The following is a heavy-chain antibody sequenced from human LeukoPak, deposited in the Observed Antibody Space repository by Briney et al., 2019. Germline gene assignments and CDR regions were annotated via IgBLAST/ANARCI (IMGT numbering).Heavy chain of an antibody. CDR3: ARDTWRRPYYFDY. D-gene: IGHD1-1*01. Sequence: GGSLRLSCAASGFTFSTYCMSWVRQAPGKGLEWVANIKQDGSEKYYVDSVKGRFTISRDNAKNSLYLQMNSLRAEDTAVYYCARDTWRRPYYFDYWGQGTLVTVSS. V-gene: IGHV3-7*01. CDR1: GFTFSTYC. CDR2: IKQDGSEK. J-gene: IGHJ4*02.